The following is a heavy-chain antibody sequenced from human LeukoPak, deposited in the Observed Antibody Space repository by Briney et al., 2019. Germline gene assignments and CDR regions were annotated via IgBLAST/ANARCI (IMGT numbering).Heavy chain of an antibody. V-gene: IGHV3-33*01. CDR2: IWYDGSNK. Sequence: GGSLSLSFPVSAFTFSSYGLRWVRQAPGKGLEWVAVIWYDGSNKYYADSVKGRFTISRNNSKNTLYLQMNSLRTEDTAVYYCARDQAYFDYWGEGTLVTVSS. CDR3: ARDQAYFDY. CDR1: AFTFSSYG. J-gene: IGHJ4*02.